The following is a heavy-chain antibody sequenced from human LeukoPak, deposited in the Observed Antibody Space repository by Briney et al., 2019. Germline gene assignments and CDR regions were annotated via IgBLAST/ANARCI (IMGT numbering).Heavy chain of an antibody. CDR2: INCNGGST. Sequence: GGSLRLSCAASGFTFDDYGMSWVRQAPGKGLEWVSGINCNGGSTGYADSVKGRFTISRDNAKNSLYLQMNSLRAEDTALYYCARVEGRQWLVSHYYYYMDVWGKGTTVTVSS. V-gene: IGHV3-20*04. CDR1: GFTFDDYG. D-gene: IGHD6-19*01. J-gene: IGHJ6*03. CDR3: ARVEGRQWLVSHYYYYMDV.